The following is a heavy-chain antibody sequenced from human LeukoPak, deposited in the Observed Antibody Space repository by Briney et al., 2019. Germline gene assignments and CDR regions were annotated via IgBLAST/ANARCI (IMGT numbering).Heavy chain of an antibody. CDR1: GFTFSRYA. J-gene: IGHJ4*02. CDR2: ISYDGSNK. D-gene: IGHD6-6*01. V-gene: IGHV3-30-3*01. CDR3: ARAKTSIAARPPDY. Sequence: PGGSLRLSCAASGFTFSRYAMHWVRQAPGKGLEWVAVISYDGSNKYYADSVKGRFTISRDNSKNTLYLQMNSLRAEDTAVYYCARAKTSIAARPPDYWGQGTLVTVSS.